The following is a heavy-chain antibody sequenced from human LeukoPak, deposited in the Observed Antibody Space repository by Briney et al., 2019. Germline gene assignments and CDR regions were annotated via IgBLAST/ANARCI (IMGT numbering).Heavy chain of an antibody. CDR1: GHTFSNYG. CDR3: AKYLFGSY. V-gene: IGHV3-23*01. CDR2: ISSTGGTT. J-gene: IGHJ4*02. Sequence: GGSLRLSCVASGHTFSNYGISWVRQAPGKGLEWVSAISSTGGTTYYADSVKGHFTISRDNSKNTVYLQMNSLRAEDTAVYYCAKYLFGSYWGQGTLVTVSS. D-gene: IGHD3-10*02.